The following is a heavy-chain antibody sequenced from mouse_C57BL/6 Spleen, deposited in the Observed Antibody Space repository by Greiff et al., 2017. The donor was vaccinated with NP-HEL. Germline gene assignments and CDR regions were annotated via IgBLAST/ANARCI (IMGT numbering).Heavy chain of an antibody. CDR2: ISDGGSYT. Sequence: EVKLVESGGGLVKPGGSLKLSCAASGFTFSSYAMSWVRQTPEKRLEWVATISDGGSYTYYPDNVKGRFTISRDNAKNNLYLQMSHLKSEDTAMYYCAREEGDYDYGDWYFDVWGTGTTVTVSS. J-gene: IGHJ1*03. CDR3: AREEGDYDYGDWYFDV. V-gene: IGHV5-4*01. CDR1: GFTFSSYA. D-gene: IGHD2-4*01.